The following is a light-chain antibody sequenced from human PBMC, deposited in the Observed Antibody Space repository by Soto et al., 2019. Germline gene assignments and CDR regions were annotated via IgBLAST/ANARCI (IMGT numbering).Light chain of an antibody. CDR3: SSYAGSNNMV. J-gene: IGLJ2*01. CDR2: EVS. Sequence: QSALTQPPSASGSPGQSVTISCTGTRSNVGGYNYVSWYQQHPGKAPKLMIYEVSKRPSAVPDRFSGSKSGNTASLTVSGLQAEDEAHYYCSSYAGSNNMVFGGGTTLTVL. CDR1: RSNVGGYNY. V-gene: IGLV2-8*01.